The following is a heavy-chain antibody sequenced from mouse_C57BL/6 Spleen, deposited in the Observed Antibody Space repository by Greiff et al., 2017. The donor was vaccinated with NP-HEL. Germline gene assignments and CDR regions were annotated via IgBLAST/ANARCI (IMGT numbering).Heavy chain of an antibody. CDR3: AREHYGSSYVGYFDV. J-gene: IGHJ1*03. V-gene: IGHV5-4*01. Sequence: EVMLVESGGGLVKPGGSLKLSCAASGFTFSSYAMSWVRQTPEKRLEWVATISDGGSYTYYPDNVKGRFTISRDNAKNNLYLQMSHLKSEDTAMYYWAREHYGSSYVGYFDVWGTRTTVTVSS. CDR1: GFTFSSYA. CDR2: ISDGGSYT. D-gene: IGHD1-1*01.